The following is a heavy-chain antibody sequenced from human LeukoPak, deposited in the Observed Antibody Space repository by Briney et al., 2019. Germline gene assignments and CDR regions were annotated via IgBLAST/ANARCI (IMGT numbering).Heavy chain of an antibody. V-gene: IGHV4-59*01. CDR3: ARILEGSGAAFDI. CDR1: GGSMNNYY. CDR2: VHYTGIT. J-gene: IGHJ3*02. D-gene: IGHD2-15*01. Sequence: SETLSLTCIVSGGSMNNYYWTWIRQPPGKGLEWIAYVHYTGITNYNPFLRSRVTISLDASKSQFSLKLNSVTAADTAFYYCARILEGSGAAFDIWGQGTMVTVSS.